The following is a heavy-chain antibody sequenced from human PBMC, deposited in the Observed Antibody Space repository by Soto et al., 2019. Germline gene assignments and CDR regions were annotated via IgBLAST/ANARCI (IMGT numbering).Heavy chain of an antibody. J-gene: IGHJ4*02. CDR1: GGSISSSSYY. CDR3: ARLTTAMVTYY. D-gene: IGHD5-18*01. CDR2: IYYSGST. V-gene: IGHV4-39*01. Sequence: SETLSLTCTVSGGSISSSSYYWGWIRQPPGKGLEWIGSIYYSGSTYYNPSLKSRVTISVDTSKNQFSLKLSSVTAADTAVYYCARLTTAMVTYYWGQGTLVTVSS.